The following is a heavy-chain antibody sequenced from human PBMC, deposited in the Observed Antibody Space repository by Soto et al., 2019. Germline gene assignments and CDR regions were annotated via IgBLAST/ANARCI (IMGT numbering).Heavy chain of an antibody. J-gene: IGHJ3*02. D-gene: IGHD3-10*01. CDR1: GGSISSDIHY. Sequence: SETLSLTCTVSGGSISSDIHYWGWIRQPPGKGLEWIGTIYYSGNIYNNPSLRSRVTISMDTSKNQFSLRLTSVTAADTAVYYCARHTDCGSGSSCLGSDNMDTDAYDIWGQGTMVTVSS. CDR3: ARHTDCGSGSSCLGSDNMDTDAYDI. V-gene: IGHV4-39*01. CDR2: IYYSGNI.